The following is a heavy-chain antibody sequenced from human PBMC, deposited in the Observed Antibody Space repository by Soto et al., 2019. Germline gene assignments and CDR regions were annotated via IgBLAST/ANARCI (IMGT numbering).Heavy chain of an antibody. CDR2: INPSGGST. CDR3: ARAVDSSGYAFDI. CDR1: GYTFTSYY. V-gene: IGHV1-46*01. J-gene: IGHJ3*02. D-gene: IGHD3-22*01. Sequence: QVQLVQSGAEVTKPGASVKVSCKASGYTFTSYYMHWVRQAPGQGLEWMGIINPSGGSTSYAQKFQGRVTMTRDTSTSTFYRELSSLRSEDTAVEYCARAVDSSGYAFDIWGQGTMVTVSS.